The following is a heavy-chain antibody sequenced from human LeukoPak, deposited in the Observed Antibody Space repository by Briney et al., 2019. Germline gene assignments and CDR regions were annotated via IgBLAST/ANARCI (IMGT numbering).Heavy chain of an antibody. CDR1: GGSISSYY. CDR2: IYYSGST. Sequence: SETLSLTCTVSGGSISSYYWSWIRQPPGKGLEWMGYIYYSGSTNYNPPLKSRVTISVDTSKNQFSLKLSSVTAADTAVYCCARARIAARPDYYYGMDVWGQGTTVTVSS. CDR3: ARARIAARPDYYYGMDV. D-gene: IGHD6-6*01. V-gene: IGHV4-59*08. J-gene: IGHJ6*02.